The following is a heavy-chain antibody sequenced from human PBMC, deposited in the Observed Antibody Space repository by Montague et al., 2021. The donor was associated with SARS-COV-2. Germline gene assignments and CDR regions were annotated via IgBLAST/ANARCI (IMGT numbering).Heavy chain of an antibody. CDR2: ISGSGGST. D-gene: IGHD4-17*01. CDR3: AKAGIKYDYGDFFDY. Sequence: SLRLSCAASGFSFSSFCLSWVRQAPGKGLEWVSAISGSGGSTYYADSVKGRFTISRDNSKNTLYLQMNSLRAEDTAVYYGAKAGIKYDYGDFFDYWGQGTLVTVSS. V-gene: IGHV3-23*01. J-gene: IGHJ4*02. CDR1: GFSFSSFC.